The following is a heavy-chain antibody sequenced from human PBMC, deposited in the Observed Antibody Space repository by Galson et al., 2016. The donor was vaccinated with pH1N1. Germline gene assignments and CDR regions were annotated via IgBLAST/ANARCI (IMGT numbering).Heavy chain of an antibody. CDR2: IFPGDSDT. D-gene: IGHD5-18*01. Sequence: QSGAEVKKPGESLKISCKGSGYSFTRYWIGWVRQMPGKGLEWMGSIFPGDSDTRYSPSFQGQVTISADKSISTAYLQWSSLKASDTAMYYCARHSGDGYRYGSERYFDYWGQGTLVTVPS. CDR3: ARHSGDGYRYGSERYFDY. J-gene: IGHJ4*02. V-gene: IGHV5-51*01. CDR1: GYSFTRYW.